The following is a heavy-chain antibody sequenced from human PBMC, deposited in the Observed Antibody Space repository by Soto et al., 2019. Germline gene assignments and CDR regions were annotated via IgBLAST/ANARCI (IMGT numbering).Heavy chain of an antibody. J-gene: IGHJ4*02. Sequence: EVQLVESGGCLVQPGGSLRLSCAASGFTVSSNYMTWVCQAPGKGLEWVSVIYSGGATYYADSVKGRFTISRDNSKNTLYLQMNSPRAEDTAVYYCARAPLYGGNSVWGQGTVVTVSS. CDR1: GFTVSSNY. D-gene: IGHD4-17*01. V-gene: IGHV3-66*01. CDR3: ARAPLYGGNSV. CDR2: IYSGGAT.